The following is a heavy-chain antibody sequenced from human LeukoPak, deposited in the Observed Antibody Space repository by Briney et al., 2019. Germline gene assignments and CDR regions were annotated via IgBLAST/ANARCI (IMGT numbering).Heavy chain of an antibody. D-gene: IGHD5-18*01. Sequence: ASVKVSCKASGYTFTGYYMHWVRQAPGQGLEWKGWINPNSGGTNYAQKFQGRVTMTRDTSISTAYMELSRLRSDDTAVYYCARGPGRYSYGFYYYYYMDGWGKGTTVTVS. CDR1: GYTFTGYY. V-gene: IGHV1-2*02. CDR2: INPNSGGT. CDR3: ARGPGRYSYGFYYYYYMDG. J-gene: IGHJ6*03.